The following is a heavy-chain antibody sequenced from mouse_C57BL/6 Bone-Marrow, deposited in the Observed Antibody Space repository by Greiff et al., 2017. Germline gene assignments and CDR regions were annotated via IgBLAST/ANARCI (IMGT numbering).Heavy chain of an antibody. V-gene: IGHV1-69*01. CDR1: GYTFTSYW. CDR3: ARWGQLDY. J-gene: IGHJ2*01. CDR2: IDPSDSYT. Sequence: QVQLQQSGAELVMPGASVKLSCKASGYTFTSYWMHWVKQRPGQGLEWIGEIDPSDSYTNYNQKFKGKSTLTVDKSSSTAYMQLSSLTSEDSAVYYCARWGQLDYWGQGTTLTVSS.